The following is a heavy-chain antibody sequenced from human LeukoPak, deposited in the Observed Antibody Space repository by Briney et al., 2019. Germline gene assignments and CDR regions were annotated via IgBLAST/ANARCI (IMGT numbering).Heavy chain of an antibody. Sequence: HPGGSLRLSCAASGFTFSSYGMHWVRQAPGKGLEWVAFIRYDGSNKYYADSVKGRFTISRDNSKNTLYLQMNSLRAEDTAVYYCAKVNRQWLVQQPFDYWGQGTLVTVSS. CDR1: GFTFSSYG. D-gene: IGHD6-19*01. CDR3: AKVNRQWLVQQPFDY. V-gene: IGHV3-30*02. J-gene: IGHJ4*02. CDR2: IRYDGSNK.